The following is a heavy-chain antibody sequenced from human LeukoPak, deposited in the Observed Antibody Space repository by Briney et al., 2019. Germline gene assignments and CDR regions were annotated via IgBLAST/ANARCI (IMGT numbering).Heavy chain of an antibody. D-gene: IGHD2-15*01. J-gene: IGHJ4*02. CDR2: IKQDGSAK. V-gene: IGHV3-7*01. Sequence: GGSLRLSCAAPSFNFGTCWMTWVRQAPGKGLEWVANIKQDGSAKYYADSVKGRFTISRDNSKNTLYLQMNSLRAEDTAVYYCAKAKVVVAAYSGSFDYWGQGTLVTVSS. CDR3: AKAKVVVAAYSGSFDY. CDR1: SFNFGTCW.